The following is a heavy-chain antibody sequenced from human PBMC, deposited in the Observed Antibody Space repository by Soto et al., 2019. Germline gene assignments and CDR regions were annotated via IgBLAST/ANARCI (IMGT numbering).Heavy chain of an antibody. Sequence: GGSLRLSCAASGFTFNNYAMSWVRQAPGKGLEWVSAISGSGGSTYYADSVKGRFTISRDNSKDTLYLQMNSLRAEDTAVYYCVRRGMIVIGPMRAFDIWGQGTMVTVSS. CDR2: ISGSGGST. CDR1: GFTFNNYA. D-gene: IGHD3-22*01. CDR3: VRRGMIVIGPMRAFDI. J-gene: IGHJ3*02. V-gene: IGHV3-23*01.